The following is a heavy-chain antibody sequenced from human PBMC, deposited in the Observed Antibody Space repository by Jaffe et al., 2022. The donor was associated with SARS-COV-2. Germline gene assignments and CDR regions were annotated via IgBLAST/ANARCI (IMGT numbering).Heavy chain of an antibody. CDR2: IYYSGST. CDR1: GGSISSYY. V-gene: IGHV4-59*01. CDR3: ARDLRAGFDY. J-gene: IGHJ4*02. Sequence: QVQLQESGPGLVKPSETLSLTCTVSGGSISSYYWSWIRQPPGKGLEWIGYIYYSGSTNYNPSLKSRVTISVDTSKNQFSLKLSSVTAADTAVYYCARDLRAGFDYWGQGTLVTVSS.